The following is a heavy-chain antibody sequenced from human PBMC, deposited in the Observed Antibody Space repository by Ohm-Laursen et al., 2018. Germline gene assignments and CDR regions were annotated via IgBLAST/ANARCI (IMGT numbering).Heavy chain of an antibody. Sequence: SETLSLTCTVSGDSINSSYWSWIRQPPGKGLGWIGFISNSGNTNYNPSLKSRVTISVDTSKNQISLKLDSVTVADTAVFYCARRGSGGRSFDYWGQGSLVTVSS. J-gene: IGHJ4*02. V-gene: IGHV4-59*08. CDR3: ARRGSGGRSFDY. CDR2: ISNSGNT. CDR1: GDSINSSY. D-gene: IGHD2-15*01.